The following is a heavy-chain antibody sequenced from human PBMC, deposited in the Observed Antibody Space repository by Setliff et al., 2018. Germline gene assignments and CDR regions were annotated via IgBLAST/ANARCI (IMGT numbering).Heavy chain of an antibody. CDR3: VRDGGTAMVKTYYYGLDV. J-gene: IGHJ6*02. V-gene: IGHV5-51*01. D-gene: IGHD5-18*01. CDR1: GYTFSAYW. Sequence: PGESLKISCQSSGYTFSAYWIGWVRHMPGKGLEWMGIVYPGDSETKYGPSFQGQVTISADKSTGTAYLQWSSLRAEDMAVYYCVRDGGTAMVKTYYYGLDVWGQGTTVTVSS. CDR2: VYPGDSET.